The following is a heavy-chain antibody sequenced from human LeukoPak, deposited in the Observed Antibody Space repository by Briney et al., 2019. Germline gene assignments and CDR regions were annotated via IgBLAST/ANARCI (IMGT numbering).Heavy chain of an antibody. CDR2: INLDSGGT. J-gene: IGHJ4*02. V-gene: IGHV1-2*06. CDR1: GYTFTAYF. CDR3: ARDLSSTANWEFDY. Sequence: APVKVSCKASGYTFTAYFIHWVRQAPGQGLEWMGRINLDSGGTYYTQKFQGRITMTRDTSISTAYVELNGLTSDDTAVYYCARDLSSTANWEFDYWGQGTLVTVSS. D-gene: IGHD5/OR15-5a*01.